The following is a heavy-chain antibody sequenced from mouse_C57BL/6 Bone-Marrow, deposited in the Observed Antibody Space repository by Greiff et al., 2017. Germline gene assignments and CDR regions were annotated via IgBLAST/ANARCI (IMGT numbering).Heavy chain of an antibody. Sequence: EVQVVESGAGLVKPGGSLKLSCAASGFTFSSYAMSWVRQTPEKRLEWVAYISSGGDYIYYADTVKGRFTISRDNARNTLYLQMSSLKSEDTAMYYCTRALGQWYFDVWGTGTTVTVSS. CDR2: ISSGGDYI. D-gene: IGHD4-1*01. CDR1: GFTFSSYA. V-gene: IGHV5-9-1*02. CDR3: TRALGQWYFDV. J-gene: IGHJ1*03.